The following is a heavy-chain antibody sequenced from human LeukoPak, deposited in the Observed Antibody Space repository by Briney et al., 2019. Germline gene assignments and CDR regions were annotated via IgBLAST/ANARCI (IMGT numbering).Heavy chain of an antibody. D-gene: IGHD3-10*01. J-gene: IGHJ6*03. V-gene: IGHV1-8*03. CDR3: ARGIKVRGVIKVEQRDYYYYYMDV. CDR1: GYTFTSYD. Sequence: ASVKVSCKASGYTFTSYDINWVRQATGQGLEWMGWMNPNSGNTGYAQKFQGRVTITRNTSISTAYMELSSLRSEDTAVYYCARGIKVRGVIKVEQRDYYYYYMDVWGKGTTVTVSS. CDR2: MNPNSGNT.